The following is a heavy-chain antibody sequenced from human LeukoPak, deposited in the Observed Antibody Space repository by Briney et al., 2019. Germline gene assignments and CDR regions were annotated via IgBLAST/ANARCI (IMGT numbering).Heavy chain of an antibody. CDR2: ISSSGSTV. J-gene: IGHJ4*02. Sequence: GGSLRLSCAASGFTFSSYEMNWVRQAPGKGLEWVSYISSSGSTVYYADSVKGRFTISRDNAKNSLYLQMNSLRAEDTAVYYCTRDLASSWYYFDYWGQGTLVTVSS. CDR3: TRDLASSWYYFDY. D-gene: IGHD6-13*01. CDR1: GFTFSSYE. V-gene: IGHV3-48*03.